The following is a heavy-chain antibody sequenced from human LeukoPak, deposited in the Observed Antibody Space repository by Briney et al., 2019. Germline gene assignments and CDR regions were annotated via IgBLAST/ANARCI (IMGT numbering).Heavy chain of an antibody. CDR3: ARGRRGSYFQDY. CDR1: GDSISSSNSF. D-gene: IGHD1-26*01. J-gene: IGHJ4*02. CDR2: MWFGATT. Sequence: SETLSLTCTVSGDSISSSNSFWGWIRQPPGKGLEWIGSMWFGATTSYDPSLKSRVTISIDPSKSQFSLKLSSVTAADTALYYCARGRRGSYFQDYWGQGTLVTVSS. V-gene: IGHV4-39*07.